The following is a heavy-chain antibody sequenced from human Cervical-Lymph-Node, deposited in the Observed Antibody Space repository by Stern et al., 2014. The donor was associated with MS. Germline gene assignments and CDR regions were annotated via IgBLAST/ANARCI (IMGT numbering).Heavy chain of an antibody. J-gene: IGHJ3*02. CDR3: ASKI. Sequence: QVQLGQSGGGVVQPGRSLRLSCAASGFIFSNYAMHWVRQPPGEGLEWVAVVSSDGANTYFADSVKGRFTISRDNSKNTLYLQMNSLKIEDTAIYYCASKIWGQGTMVTVSS. CDR2: VSSDGANT. V-gene: IGHV3-30*01. CDR1: GFIFSNYA.